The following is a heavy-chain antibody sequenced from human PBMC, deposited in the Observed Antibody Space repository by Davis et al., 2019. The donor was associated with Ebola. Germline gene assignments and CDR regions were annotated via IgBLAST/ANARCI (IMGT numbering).Heavy chain of an antibody. CDR3: AESGIVGATPLT. J-gene: IGHJ5*02. D-gene: IGHD1-26*01. CDR1: GFTFSSYA. CDR2: ISYDGSNK. V-gene: IGHV3-30-3*01. Sequence: GESLKISCAASGFTFSSYAMSWVRQAPGKGLEWVAVISYDGSNKYYADSVKGRFTISRDNSKNTLYLQMNSLRAEDTAVYYCAESGIVGATPLTWGQGTLVTVSS.